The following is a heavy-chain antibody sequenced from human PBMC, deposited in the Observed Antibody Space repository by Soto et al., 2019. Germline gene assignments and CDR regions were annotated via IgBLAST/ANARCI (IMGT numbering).Heavy chain of an antibody. CDR1: GGSISSSSYY. V-gene: IGHV4-39*01. J-gene: IGHJ5*02. CDR3: ARHGLIAAGTGRPNWFDP. CDR2: IYYSGST. Sequence: SETLSLTCTVSGGSISSSSYYWGWIRQPPGKGLEWIGSIYYSGSTYYNPSLKSRVTISVDTSKNQFSLKLSSVTAADTAVYYCARHGLIAAGTGRPNWFDPWGQGTLVTVSS. D-gene: IGHD6-25*01.